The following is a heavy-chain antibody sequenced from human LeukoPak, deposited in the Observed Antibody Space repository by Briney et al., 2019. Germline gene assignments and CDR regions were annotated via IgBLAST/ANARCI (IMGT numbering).Heavy chain of an antibody. V-gene: IGHV1-69*02. Sequence: SAKVSCKASGGTLSSYTTSWVRPAPGQGREWMGRIIPILGIANYAQKFQGRVTITADKATSTAYMELSSLRSDDTAVYYCAVSAGNFSPDYYYCYMDVWGKGTTVSVSS. CDR3: AVSAGNFSPDYYYCYMDV. D-gene: IGHD1-7*01. J-gene: IGHJ6*03. CDR1: GGTLSSYT. CDR2: IIPILGIA.